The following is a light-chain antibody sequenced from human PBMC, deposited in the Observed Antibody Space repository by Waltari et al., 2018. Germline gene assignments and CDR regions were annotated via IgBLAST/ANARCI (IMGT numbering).Light chain of an antibody. J-gene: IGKJ1*01. CDR2: GAS. Sequence: DTVLTQSPGTMSLSPGERATLSCRASQSVNSKYLAWYQQRPGQAPRLLIYGASSRATGIPDRFSGSGSGTDFTLTISRLEPEDVAVYYCQQYVSSPWTFGQGTKVEIK. CDR1: QSVNSKY. V-gene: IGKV3-20*01. CDR3: QQYVSSPWT.